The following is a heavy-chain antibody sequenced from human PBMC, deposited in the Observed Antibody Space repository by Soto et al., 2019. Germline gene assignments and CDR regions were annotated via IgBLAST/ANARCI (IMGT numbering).Heavy chain of an antibody. Sequence: LRLSCAASGFTFSSYAMNWVRQAPGKGLEWVSYISSSGSTIYYADSVKGRFTISRDNAKNSLYLQMNSLRAEDTAVYYCARDRVGYGMDVWGQGTTVTVSS. CDR2: ISSSGSTI. CDR3: ARDRVGYGMDV. V-gene: IGHV3-48*03. J-gene: IGHJ6*02. D-gene: IGHD1-26*01. CDR1: GFTFSSYA.